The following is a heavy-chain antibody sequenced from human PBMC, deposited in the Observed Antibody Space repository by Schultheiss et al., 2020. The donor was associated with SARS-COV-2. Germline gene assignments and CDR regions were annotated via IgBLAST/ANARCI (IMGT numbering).Heavy chain of an antibody. CDR2: MYDSGST. V-gene: IGHV4-61*03. Sequence: SETLSLTCTVSGGSISSGGYYWSWIRQHPGKGLEWIGYMYDSGSTSYNPSLKSRVTISGDTSKNHFSLKLSSVTAADTAVYYCARWEDYGDYGFDYWGQGTLVTVSS. CDR1: GGSISSGGYY. CDR3: ARWEDYGDYGFDY. D-gene: IGHD4-17*01. J-gene: IGHJ4*02.